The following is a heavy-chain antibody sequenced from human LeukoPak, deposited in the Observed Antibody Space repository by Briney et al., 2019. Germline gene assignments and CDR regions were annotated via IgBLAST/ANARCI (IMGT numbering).Heavy chain of an antibody. Sequence: SVKVSCKASGGTFSSYAISWVRQAPGQGLEWMGGIIPIFGTANYAQKFQGRVTITADESTSTAYMELSSLRSEDTAVYYCARDPAYGDSYNWFDPWGQGTLVPVSS. CDR2: IIPIFGTA. D-gene: IGHD4-17*01. J-gene: IGHJ5*02. V-gene: IGHV1-69*13. CDR1: GGTFSSYA. CDR3: ARDPAYGDSYNWFDP.